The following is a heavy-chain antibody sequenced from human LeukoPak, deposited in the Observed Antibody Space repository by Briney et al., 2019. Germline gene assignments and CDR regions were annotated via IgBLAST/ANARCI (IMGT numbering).Heavy chain of an antibody. D-gene: IGHD3-10*01. Sequence: GGPLRLSCAASGFTFSSYGMHWVRQAPGKGLEWVAVISYDGSNKYYADSVKGRFTISRDNSKNTLYLQMNSLRAEDTAVYYCAKGSGSIDIWGQGTMVTVSS. CDR3: AKGSGSIDI. V-gene: IGHV3-30*18. CDR2: ISYDGSNK. CDR1: GFTFSSYG. J-gene: IGHJ3*02.